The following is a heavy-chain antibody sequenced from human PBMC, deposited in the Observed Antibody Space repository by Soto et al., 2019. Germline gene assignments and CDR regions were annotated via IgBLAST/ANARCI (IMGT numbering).Heavy chain of an antibody. J-gene: IGHJ5*02. CDR3: ARSIFIAARHEGFDP. CDR2: IYYSGST. CDR1: GGSISSYY. D-gene: IGHD6-6*01. Sequence: SETLSLTCTVSGGSISSYYWSWIRQPPGKGLEWIGYIYYSGSTNYNPSLKSRVTISVDTSKNQFSLKLSSVTAADTAVYYCARSIFIAARHEGFDPWGQGTLVTVSS. V-gene: IGHV4-59*01.